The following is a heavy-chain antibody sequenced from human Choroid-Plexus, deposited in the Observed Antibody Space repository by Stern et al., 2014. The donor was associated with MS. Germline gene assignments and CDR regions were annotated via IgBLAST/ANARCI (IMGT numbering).Heavy chain of an antibody. CDR3: AKDRQWSTYFFDY. J-gene: IGHJ4*02. CDR1: GFTFSNFG. V-gene: IGHV3-30*18. D-gene: IGHD2-15*01. Sequence: VQLVESGGGVAQPGRPLILSCAASGFTFSNFGMHWVRQAPGKGLVWVALISYDVSDKYYADSVKGRFTILRDNSKNTLYMHMNSLRAEDTAVYYCAKDRQWSTYFFDYWGQGSLVTVSS. CDR2: ISYDVSDK.